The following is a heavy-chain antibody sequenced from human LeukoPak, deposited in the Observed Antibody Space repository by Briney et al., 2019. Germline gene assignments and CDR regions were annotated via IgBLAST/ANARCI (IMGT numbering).Heavy chain of an antibody. J-gene: IGHJ3*02. Sequence: SQTLSLTCAVSGGSISSGGYSWSWIRQPPGKGLEWIGSIYYSGSTYYNPSLKSRVTISVDTSKNQFSLKLSSVTAADTAVYYCARDLRSAAGSHDAFDIWGQGTMVTVSS. CDR1: GGSISSGGYS. D-gene: IGHD6-13*01. CDR3: ARDLRSAAGSHDAFDI. CDR2: IYYSGST. V-gene: IGHV4-30-4*07.